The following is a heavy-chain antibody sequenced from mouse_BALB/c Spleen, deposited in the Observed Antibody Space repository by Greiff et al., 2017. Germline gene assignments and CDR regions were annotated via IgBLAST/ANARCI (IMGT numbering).Heavy chain of an antibody. J-gene: IGHJ3*01. CDR2: ISSGGSYT. CDR3: TRERGFAY. CDR1: GFTFSSYT. Sequence: VQLKESGGGLVKPGGSLKLSCAASGFTFSSYTMSWVRQTPEKRLEWVATISSGGSYTYYPDSVKGRFTISRDNAKNTLYLQMSSLKSEDTAMYYCTRERGFAYWGQGTLVTVSA. V-gene: IGHV5-6-4*01.